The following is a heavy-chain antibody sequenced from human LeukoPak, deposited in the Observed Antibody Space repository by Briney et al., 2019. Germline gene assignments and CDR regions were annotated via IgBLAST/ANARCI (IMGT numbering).Heavy chain of an antibody. D-gene: IGHD5-12*01. CDR3: ASNSGYEKGY. J-gene: IGHJ4*02. Sequence: GGSLRLSCAASGFTFSDYTMHWVRQAPGKGLEWVSSISSSSSYIYYADSVKGRFTISRDNAKNSLYLQMNSLRAEDTAVYYCASNSGYEKGYWGQGTLVTVSS. V-gene: IGHV3-21*01. CDR2: ISSSSSYI. CDR1: GFTFSDYT.